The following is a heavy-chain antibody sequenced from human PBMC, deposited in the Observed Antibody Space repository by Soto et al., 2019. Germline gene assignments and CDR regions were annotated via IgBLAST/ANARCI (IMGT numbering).Heavy chain of an antibody. CDR3: ARATQSYYDTSGYYSYVH. CDR1: GFTFSSYA. Sequence: GGSLRLSCAASGFTFSSYAMSWVRQAPGKGLEWVSAISGSGGSTYYADSVKGRFTNSRDNTKSSLYLQMNNLRAEDTAFYFCARATQSYYDTSGYYSYVHWGQGAQVTVSS. V-gene: IGHV3-23*01. D-gene: IGHD3-22*01. J-gene: IGHJ4*02. CDR2: ISGSGGST.